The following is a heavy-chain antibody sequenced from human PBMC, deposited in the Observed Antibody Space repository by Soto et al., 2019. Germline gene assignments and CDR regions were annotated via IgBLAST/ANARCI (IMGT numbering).Heavy chain of an antibody. CDR1: GGTFSSYA. Sequence: QVQLVQSGAEVKKPGSSVKVSCKASGGTFSSYAISWVRQAPGQGLEWMGGIIPIFGTANYAQKFQGRGTITANESTSTAYMELSSLRSEDTAVYYCARVEDSRGCYYYYGMDVWGQGTTVTVS. CDR3: ARVEDSRGCYYYYGMDV. CDR2: IIPIFGTA. V-gene: IGHV1-69*12. D-gene: IGHD3-10*01. J-gene: IGHJ6*02.